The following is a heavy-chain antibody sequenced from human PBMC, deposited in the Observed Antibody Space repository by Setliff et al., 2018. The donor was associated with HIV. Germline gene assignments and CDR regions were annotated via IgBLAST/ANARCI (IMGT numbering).Heavy chain of an antibody. CDR2: IGSKANSYAT. J-gene: IGHJ5*02. CDR1: GFTFSGST. Sequence: GGSLRLSCAASGFTFSGSTIHWVRQASGKGLERVGRIGSKANSYATAYAASVKGRFTTSREDSKNTAYLQMNSLKTEDTAVYYCKADSSGYPWGQGTLVTVSS. CDR3: KADSSGYP. D-gene: IGHD3-22*01. V-gene: IGHV3-73*01.